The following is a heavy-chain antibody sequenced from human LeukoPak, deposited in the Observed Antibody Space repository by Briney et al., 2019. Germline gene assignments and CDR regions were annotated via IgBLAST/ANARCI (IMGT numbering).Heavy chain of an antibody. J-gene: IGHJ4*02. V-gene: IGHV3-21*01. CDR2: ISSSSSYI. CDR3: ARGPSGYHNT. Sequence: KSGGSLRLSCAASGFTFSSYSMSWVRQAPGKGLEWVSSISSSSSYIYYADSVKGRFTISRDNSKNTLYLQMNSLRAEDTAVYYCARGPSGYHNTGGQGTLVTVSS. CDR1: GFTFSSYS. D-gene: IGHD5-12*01.